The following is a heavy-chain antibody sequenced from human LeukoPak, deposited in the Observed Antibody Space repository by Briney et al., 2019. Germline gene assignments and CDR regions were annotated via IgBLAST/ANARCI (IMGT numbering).Heavy chain of an antibody. CDR2: IKSKSEGGTT. V-gene: IGHV3-15*01. CDR3: TTTLVPTAPPLDY. Sequence: PGGSLRLSCAASGFTFSNAWMSWVRQAPGKGLEWVGRIKSKSEGGTTDYAAPVKGRFTISRGDSKNTLYLQMHSPKTEDTAVYYCTTTLVPTAPPLDYWGQGTLVTVSS. CDR1: GFTFSNAW. J-gene: IGHJ4*02. D-gene: IGHD2-2*01.